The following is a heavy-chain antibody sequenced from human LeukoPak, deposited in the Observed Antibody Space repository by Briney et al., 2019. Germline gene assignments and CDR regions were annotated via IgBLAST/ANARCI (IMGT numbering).Heavy chain of an antibody. J-gene: IGHJ3*02. Sequence: PGGTLRLSCADSGFTFSSYEMNWVRQAPGKGLERVSYISSSGSTIYYADSVKGRFTISRDNAKNSLYLQMNSLRADDTAVYYCARDSSGWYNAFDIWGQGTMVTVSS. CDR1: GFTFSSYE. CDR3: ARDSSGWYNAFDI. V-gene: IGHV3-48*03. D-gene: IGHD6-19*01. CDR2: ISSSGSTI.